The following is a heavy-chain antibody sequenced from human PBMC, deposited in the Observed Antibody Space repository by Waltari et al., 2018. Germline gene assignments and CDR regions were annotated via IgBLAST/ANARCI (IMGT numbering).Heavy chain of an antibody. Sequence: QVQLQESGPGLVKPSQTLSLTCTVSGGSISSGSYYWSWIRQPAGKGLEWIGRIYTSGSTNYNPSLKSRVTISVDTSKNQFSLKLSSVTAADTAVYYCAADPGWFDPLGQGTLVTVSS. V-gene: IGHV4-61*02. CDR2: IYTSGST. CDR3: AADPGWFDP. J-gene: IGHJ5*02. CDR1: GGSISSGSYY.